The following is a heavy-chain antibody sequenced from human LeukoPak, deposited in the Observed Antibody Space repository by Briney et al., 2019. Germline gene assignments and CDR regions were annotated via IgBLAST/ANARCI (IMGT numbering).Heavy chain of an antibody. CDR1: GGSFSGYY. Sequence: PSETLSLTCAVYGGSFSGYYWSWIRQPPGKGLEWIGYIYYSGSTNYDPSLKSRVTISVDTSKNQFSLKLSSVTAADTAVYYCARGPYDSSGYYPDYWGQGTLVTVSS. CDR2: IYYSGST. CDR3: ARGPYDSSGYYPDY. D-gene: IGHD3-22*01. J-gene: IGHJ4*02. V-gene: IGHV4-59*01.